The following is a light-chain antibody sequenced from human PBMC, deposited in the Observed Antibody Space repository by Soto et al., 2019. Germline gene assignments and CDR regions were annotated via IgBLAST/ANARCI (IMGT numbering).Light chain of an antibody. CDR1: QSLLYSSDKKNY. Sequence: DTVMTQSPDSLAVSLGERATIKCKSTQSLLYSSDKKNYLAWYQQKPGQPPKLLIYGASIRESGVPDRFSGSGSGTDFTLTISSLQAEDVAFYFCQQYYTRITFGQGTRLEIK. CDR3: QQYYTRIT. J-gene: IGKJ5*01. CDR2: GAS. V-gene: IGKV4-1*01.